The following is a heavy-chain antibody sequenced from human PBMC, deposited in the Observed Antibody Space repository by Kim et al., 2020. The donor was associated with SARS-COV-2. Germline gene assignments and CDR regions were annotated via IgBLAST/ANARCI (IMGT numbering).Heavy chain of an antibody. D-gene: IGHD5-18*01. CDR2: IYYSGST. CDR1: GGSISSGGYY. V-gene: IGHV4-31*03. Sequence: SETLSLTCTVSGGSISSGGYYWSWIRQHPGKGLEWIGYIYYSGSTYYNPSLKSRVTISVDTSKNQFSLKLSSVTAADTAVYYCARGEDTAFDYWGQGTLVTVSS. CDR3: ARGEDTAFDY. J-gene: IGHJ4*02.